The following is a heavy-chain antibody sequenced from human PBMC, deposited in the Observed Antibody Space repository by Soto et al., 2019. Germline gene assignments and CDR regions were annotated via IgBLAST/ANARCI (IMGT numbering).Heavy chain of an antibody. CDR1: GFPFSSYV. Sequence: GASMGLACATSGFPFSSYVISWVRHAPGTGLDWVSAISGSGGSTYYADSVKGRFTISRDNSKNTLYLQMNSLRAEDTAVYYCAKDSRHYYDSSGYPASFDYWGQGTLVNVSS. V-gene: IGHV3-23*01. D-gene: IGHD3-22*01. J-gene: IGHJ4*02. CDR3: AKDSRHYYDSSGYPASFDY. CDR2: ISGSGGST.